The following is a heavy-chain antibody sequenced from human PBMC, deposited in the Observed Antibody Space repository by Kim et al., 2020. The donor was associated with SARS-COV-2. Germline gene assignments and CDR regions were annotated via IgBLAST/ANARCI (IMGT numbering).Heavy chain of an antibody. CDR1: GYTFTSYG. D-gene: IGHD3-22*01. V-gene: IGHV1-18*01. CDR3: ARTYALRITLIVVVPRPDAFDI. J-gene: IGHJ3*02. CDR2: ISAYNGNT. Sequence: ASVKVSCKTSGYTFTSYGISWVRQAPGQGLEWMGWISAYNGNTNYAQKLQGRVTMTTDTSTSTAYMELRSLRSDDTAVYYCARTYALRITLIVVVPRPDAFDIWGQGTMVTVSS.